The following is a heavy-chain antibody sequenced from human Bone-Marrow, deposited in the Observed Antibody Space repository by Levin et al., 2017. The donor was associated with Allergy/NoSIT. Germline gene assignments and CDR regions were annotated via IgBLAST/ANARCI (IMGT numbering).Heavy chain of an antibody. CDR2: ISYDGSNK. J-gene: IGHJ2*01. Sequence: LSLTCAASGFTFSSYAMHWVRQAPGKGLEWVAVISYDGSNKYYADSVKGRFTISRDNSKNTLYLQMNSLRAEDTAVYYCARPVDTAMVGGWYFDLWGRGTLVTVSS. CDR3: ARPVDTAMVGGWYFDL. V-gene: IGHV3-30-3*01. CDR1: GFTFSSYA. D-gene: IGHD5-18*01.